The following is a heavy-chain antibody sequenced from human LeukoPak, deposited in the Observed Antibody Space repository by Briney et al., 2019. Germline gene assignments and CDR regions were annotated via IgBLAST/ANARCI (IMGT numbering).Heavy chain of an antibody. V-gene: IGHV1-2*02. D-gene: IGHD5-24*01. Sequence: ASVKVSCKASGYTFTGYYMHWVRQAPGQGLEWMGWINPNSGGTNYAQKFQGRVTMTRGTSISTAYLQWSSLKASDTAMYYCARRGGYNRKPEFDYWGQGTLVTVSS. CDR3: ARRGGYNRKPEFDY. CDR2: INPNSGGT. CDR1: GYTFTGYY. J-gene: IGHJ4*02.